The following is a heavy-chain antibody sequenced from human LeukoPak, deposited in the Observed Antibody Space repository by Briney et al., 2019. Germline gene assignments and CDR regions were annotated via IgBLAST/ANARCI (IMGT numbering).Heavy chain of an antibody. J-gene: IGHJ6*03. D-gene: IGHD3-3*01. CDR1: GGSISSGDYY. CDR3: ARDESAPLYYYMDV. Sequence: SQTLSLTCTVSGGSISSGDYYWSWIRQPPGKGLEWIGYIYYSGSTYYNPSLKSRVTISVDTSKNQFSLKLSSVTAADTAVYYCARDESAPLYYYMDVWGKGTTVTVSS. V-gene: IGHV4-30-4*01. CDR2: IYYSGST.